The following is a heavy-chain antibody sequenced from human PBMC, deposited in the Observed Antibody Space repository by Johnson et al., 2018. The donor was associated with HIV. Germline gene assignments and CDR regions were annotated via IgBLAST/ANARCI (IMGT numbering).Heavy chain of an antibody. CDR1: GFTFSSYA. CDR3: ASSSPRDAFDI. J-gene: IGHJ3*02. CDR2: ISGSGGST. D-gene: IGHD3-10*01. Sequence: VQLVESGEGVAQPGRSLRLSCAASGFTFSSYAMHWVRQAPGKGLEWVSAISGSGGSTYYADSVKGRFTISRDNSKNTLYLQTNSLRAEDTAVYYCASSSPRDAFDIWDQGTMVTVSS. V-gene: IGHV3-23*04.